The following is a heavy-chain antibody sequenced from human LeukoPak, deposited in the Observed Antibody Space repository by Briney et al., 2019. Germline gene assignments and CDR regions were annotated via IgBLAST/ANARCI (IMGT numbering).Heavy chain of an antibody. J-gene: IGHJ4*02. CDR2: IYYSGST. CDR3: ARADCSSTSCPFDY. V-gene: IGHV4-59*01. CDR1: GGSISSYY. D-gene: IGHD2-2*01. Sequence: PSETLSLTCTVSGGSISSYYWSWIRQPPGKGLEWIGYIYYSGSTSYNPSLKSRVTISVDTSKNQFSLKLSSVTAADTAVYYCARADCSSTSCPFDYWGQGTLVTVSS.